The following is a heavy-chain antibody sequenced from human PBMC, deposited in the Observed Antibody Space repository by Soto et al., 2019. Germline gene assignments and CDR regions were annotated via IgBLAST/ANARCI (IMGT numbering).Heavy chain of an antibody. D-gene: IGHD2-8*01. CDR1: GLSVSSKY. CDR3: TRDDVHFNGDRYDGVPRDV. J-gene: IGHJ6*04. CDR2: IQSGGTT. Sequence: EVQLVESGGDLVQTGGSLRLSCAASGLSVSSKYMSWVRQAPGKGLEWVSLIQSGGTTYYAGSVEGRFTISRDYSENTLFLQMNSLRVEDTAVYYCTRDDVHFNGDRYDGVPRDVWGKGTTVTVSA. V-gene: IGHV3-66*01.